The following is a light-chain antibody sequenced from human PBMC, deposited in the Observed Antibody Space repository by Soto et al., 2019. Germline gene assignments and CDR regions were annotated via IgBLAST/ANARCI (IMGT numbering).Light chain of an antibody. V-gene: IGLV2-14*01. CDR2: GVS. J-gene: IGLJ1*01. Sequence: QSVLTQPASVSGSPGQSITISCTGTSSDVGNYDYVSWYQQYPGKAPKLVIYGVSYRPSGVSNRFSGSKSGNTASLTISGLQAEDEADYYCCSWTTGSTLYVLGTGTKVTVL. CDR3: CSWTTGSTLYV. CDR1: SSDVGNYDY.